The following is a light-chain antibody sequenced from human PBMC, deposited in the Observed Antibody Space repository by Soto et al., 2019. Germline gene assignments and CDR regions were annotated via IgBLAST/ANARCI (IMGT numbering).Light chain of an antibody. CDR1: SSDVGGYNF. CDR2: DVT. J-gene: IGLJ3*02. Sequence: LTQPHSVSESPGQSVTISCTGTSSDVGGYNFVSWYQQHPGKVPRLMIYDVTKRPSGVPDRFSGSKSGNTASLTISGLLLEDEADYYCCSYAGRDTLGMFGGGTKLTVL. CDR3: CSYAGRDTLGM. V-gene: IGLV2-11*01.